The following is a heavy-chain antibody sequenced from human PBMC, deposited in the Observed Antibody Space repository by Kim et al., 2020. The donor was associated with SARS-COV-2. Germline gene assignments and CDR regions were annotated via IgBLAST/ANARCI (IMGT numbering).Heavy chain of an antibody. J-gene: IGHJ6*02. V-gene: IGHV1-18*01. CDR2: ISAYNGNT. D-gene: IGHD1-7*01. CDR1: GYTFSSYG. Sequence: ASVKVSCKASGYTFSSYGISWVRQAPGQGLEWMGWISAYNGNTNYAQKLQGRVTMTTDTSTSTAYMEVRSLRSDDTAVYYCARDRTTIRPYGMDVWGQGTTVTVSS. CDR3: ARDRTTIRPYGMDV.